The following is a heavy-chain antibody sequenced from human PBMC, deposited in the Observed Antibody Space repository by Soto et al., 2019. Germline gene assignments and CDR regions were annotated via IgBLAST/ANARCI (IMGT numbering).Heavy chain of an antibody. D-gene: IGHD3-3*01. V-gene: IGHV4-34*01. CDR2: INHIGSP. J-gene: IGHJ4*02. CDR1: NGSFMGFY. CDR3: ASLSGGRFLDKGDY. Sequence: QVQLHQWGAGLLKPSETLSLTCAVYNGSFMGFYWTWVRQSPGKGLEWIGEINHIGSPNYNPSLKGLAAIFIDTSTQPFSLRLTYLTAADTAVYSCASLSGGRFLDKGDYWGQGIQVTVSS.